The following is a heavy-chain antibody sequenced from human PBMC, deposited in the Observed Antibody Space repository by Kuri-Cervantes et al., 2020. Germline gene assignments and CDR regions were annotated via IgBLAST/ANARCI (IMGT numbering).Heavy chain of an antibody. D-gene: IGHD6-13*01. CDR1: GFTFDDYA. CDR2: ISWNSGSI. Sequence: GGSLRLSCAASGFTFDDYAMHWVRQAPGKGLEWVSGISWNSGSIGYADSVKGRFTISRDNAKNSLYLQMNSLRVEDTALYYCAKGSSIAAADWNFDYWGQGTLVTVSS. V-gene: IGHV3-9*01. J-gene: IGHJ4*02. CDR3: AKGSSIAAADWNFDY.